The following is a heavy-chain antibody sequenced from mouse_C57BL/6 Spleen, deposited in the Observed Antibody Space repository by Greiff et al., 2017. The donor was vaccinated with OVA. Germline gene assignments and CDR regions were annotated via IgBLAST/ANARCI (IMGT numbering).Heavy chain of an antibody. CDR2: IYPRSGNT. J-gene: IGHJ2*01. Sequence: VHLVESGAELARPGASVKLSCKASGYTFTSYGISWVKQRTGQGLEWIGEIYPRSGNTYYNEKFKGKATLTADKSSSTAYMELRSLTSEDSAVYFCASGYFLFDYWGQGTTLTVSS. CDR1: GYTFTSYG. CDR3: ASGYFLFDY. D-gene: IGHD1-1*01. V-gene: IGHV1-81*01.